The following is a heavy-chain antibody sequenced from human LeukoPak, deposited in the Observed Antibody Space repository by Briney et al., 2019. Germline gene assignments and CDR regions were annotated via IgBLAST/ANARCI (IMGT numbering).Heavy chain of an antibody. J-gene: IGHJ5*02. CDR2: IWYDASNK. D-gene: IGHD6-13*01. CDR3: VRGVGVSRFNYFDP. Sequence: GGSLRLSCAASGFAFSNYAMHWVRQAPGKGLEWVAVIWYDASNKYYADSVKGRFTISRDNSKNTLFLQMNSLRDDDTGVYYCVRGVGVSRFNYFDPWGQGTLVIVSS. V-gene: IGHV3-33*08. CDR1: GFAFSNYA.